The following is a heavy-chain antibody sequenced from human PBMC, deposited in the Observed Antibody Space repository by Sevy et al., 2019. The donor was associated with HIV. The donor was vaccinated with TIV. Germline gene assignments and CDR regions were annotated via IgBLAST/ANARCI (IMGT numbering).Heavy chain of an antibody. CDR3: AKDWDIVVVPAAKAAGYYYYGMDV. Sequence: GGSLRLSCAASGFTFSSYAMSWVRQAPVKGLEWVSAISGSGGSTYYADSVKGRFTISRDNSKNTLYLQMNSLRAEDTAVYYCAKDWDIVVVPAAKAAGYYYYGMDVWGQGTTVTVSS. D-gene: IGHD2-2*01. CDR2: ISGSGGST. J-gene: IGHJ6*02. V-gene: IGHV3-23*01. CDR1: GFTFSSYA.